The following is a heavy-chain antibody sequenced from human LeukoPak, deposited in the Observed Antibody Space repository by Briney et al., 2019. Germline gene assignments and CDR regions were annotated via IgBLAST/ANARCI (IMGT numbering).Heavy chain of an antibody. D-gene: IGHD6-13*01. V-gene: IGHV3-30*18. CDR1: GFTFSSYG. J-gene: IGHJ4*02. CDR3: AKLAGGIAAAGTHDY. CDR2: ISYDGSNK. Sequence: GGSLRLSCAASGFTFSSYGMHWVRQAPGKGLEWVAVISYDGSNKYYADSVKGRFTISRDNSKNTLYLQMNSLRAEDTAVYYCAKLAGGIAAAGTHDYWGQGTLVTVSS.